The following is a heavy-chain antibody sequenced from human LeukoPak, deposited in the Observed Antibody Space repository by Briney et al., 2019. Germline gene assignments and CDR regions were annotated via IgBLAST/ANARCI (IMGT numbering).Heavy chain of an antibody. V-gene: IGHV3-23*01. CDR2: ISESGGST. Sequence: GGSLRLSCAASGFIFSSYAMSWVRQAPGKGLEWVSGISESGGSTYYADSVKGRFTISRDNSKNTLYLQMNSLRAEDTAVYYCATGPPHSLDYWGQGTLVTVSS. CDR1: GFIFSSYA. J-gene: IGHJ4*02. CDR3: ATGPPHSLDY.